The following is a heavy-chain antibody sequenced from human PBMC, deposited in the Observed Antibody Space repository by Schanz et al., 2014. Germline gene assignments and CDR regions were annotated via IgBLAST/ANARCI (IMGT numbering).Heavy chain of an antibody. CDR3: AMGGYQLHH. Sequence: EVQLVESGGGVVQPGGSLRLSCATSGFTFITYTMNWVRQTPGKGLEWVSFISSSGTSIYYADSVKGRFTISRDNAKNTLYLQMNSLRVEDTAVYYCAMGGYQLHHWGQGTLVTVSS. V-gene: IGHV3-48*01. D-gene: IGHD1-7*01. CDR2: ISSSGTSI. J-gene: IGHJ4*02. CDR1: GFTFITYT.